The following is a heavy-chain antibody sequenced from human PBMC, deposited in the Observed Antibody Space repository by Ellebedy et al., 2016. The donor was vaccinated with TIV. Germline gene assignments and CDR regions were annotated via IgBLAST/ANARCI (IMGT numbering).Heavy chain of an antibody. CDR3: AKGRGGGSDSSAPRYYFDS. Sequence: GESLKISCAASGFTFNNYAMSWVRQAPGKGLEWVSTISHTGSMTYYANSVEGRFIISRDNSKRTLYLQMNSLRAEDTAVYYCAKGRGGGSDSSAPRYYFDSWGLGTLVTVSS. CDR2: ISHTGSMT. CDR1: GFTFNNYA. D-gene: IGHD6-19*01. V-gene: IGHV3-23*01. J-gene: IGHJ4*02.